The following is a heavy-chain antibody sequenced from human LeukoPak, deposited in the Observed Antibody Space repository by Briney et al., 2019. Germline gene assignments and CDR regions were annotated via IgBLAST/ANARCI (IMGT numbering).Heavy chain of an antibody. D-gene: IGHD1-1*01. CDR1: GFTFSSYA. CDR3: AREGTTGYYYMDV. V-gene: IGHV3-64*01. J-gene: IGHJ6*03. Sequence: GGSLRLSCAASGFTFSSYAMHWVRQAPGKGLEYVSAISNNGGSTYYANSVKGRFTISRDNSKNTLYLQMGSLRAEDMAVYYCAREGTTGYYYMDVWGKGTTVTISS. CDR2: ISNNGGST.